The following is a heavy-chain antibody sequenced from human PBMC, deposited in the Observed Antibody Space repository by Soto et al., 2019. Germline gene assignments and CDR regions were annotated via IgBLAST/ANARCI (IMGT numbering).Heavy chain of an antibody. Sequence: QVQLVQSGAEVKKPGSSVKVSCKASGGTFSSYTISWVRQAPGQGLEWMGRIIPILGIANYAQKFQGRVTITADKSTSTAYMALSSLRSEDTAVYYCARGGPTGGIRYWGQGTLVTVSS. CDR1: GGTFSSYT. D-gene: IGHD2-8*02. V-gene: IGHV1-69*02. CDR2: IIPILGIA. CDR3: ARGGPTGGIRY. J-gene: IGHJ4*02.